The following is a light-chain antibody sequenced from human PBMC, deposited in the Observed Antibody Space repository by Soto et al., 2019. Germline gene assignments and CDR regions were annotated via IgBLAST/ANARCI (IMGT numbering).Light chain of an antibody. CDR1: QTIYNN. J-gene: IGKJ2*01. CDR2: HTS. V-gene: IGKV3-15*01. Sequence: IVMTQSPDTLSVSPGERATLSCRASQTIYNNVAWYQKRPGQAPRLLIYHTSSRATGIPARFSGSGSGTEFTLTISSLQSEDFATYFCQQSYSTPMYTFGQGTKLEIK. CDR3: QQSYSTPMYT.